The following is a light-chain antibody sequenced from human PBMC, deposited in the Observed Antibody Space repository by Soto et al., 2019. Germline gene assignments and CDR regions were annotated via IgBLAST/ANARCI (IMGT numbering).Light chain of an antibody. J-gene: IGKJ4*01. CDR2: DAY. CDR3: QQYNRWPLT. Sequence: IVMTQSPATLSVSPGERATLSCRASQTISNNLAWYQQKPGQAPRLLIYDAYTRATCIQDRFSGSGSWTEYTHTISSLQSEDVAVYYCQQYNRWPLTFCGETKVESK. CDR1: QTISNN. V-gene: IGKV3D-15*01.